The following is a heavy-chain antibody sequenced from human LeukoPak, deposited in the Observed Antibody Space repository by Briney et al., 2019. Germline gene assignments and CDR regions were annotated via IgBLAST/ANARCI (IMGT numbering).Heavy chain of an antibody. V-gene: IGHV4-59*12. CDR3: ARVGSLDYYGSGSYYPD. J-gene: IGHJ4*02. CDR2: IYYSGST. CDR1: GGSISSYY. D-gene: IGHD3-10*01. Sequence: SETLSLTCTVSGGSISSYYWSWIRQPPGKGLEWIGYIYYSGSTNYNPSLKSRVTISVDTSKNQFSLKLSSVTAADTAVYYCARVGSLDYYGSGSYYPDWGQGTLVTVSS.